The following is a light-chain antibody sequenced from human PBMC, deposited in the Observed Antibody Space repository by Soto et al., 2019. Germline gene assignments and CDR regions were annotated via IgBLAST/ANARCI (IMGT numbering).Light chain of an antibody. J-gene: IGLJ1*01. V-gene: IGLV2-14*01. CDR1: SSDVGGYNY. Sequence: QSALTQPASVSGSPGQSITISCTGTSSDVGGYNYVCWYQQHPGKAPKLIIFEVSNRPSGVSNRFSGSKSGNTASLTISGLQAEDEADYYCSSYTSSTTHVFGTGTKVTVL. CDR2: EVS. CDR3: SSYTSSTTHV.